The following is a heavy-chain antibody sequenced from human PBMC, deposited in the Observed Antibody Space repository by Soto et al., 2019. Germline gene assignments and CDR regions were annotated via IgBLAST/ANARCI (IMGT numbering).Heavy chain of an antibody. Sequence: RGSLRLPWPASGFTSSNFWRHWVRQAPEKLLGWVAHFNSEVSSTSYADSGTGRFTISRDNAKNTLYLQMSSLRAEDTAVYYCSRARIAVAGRKGGGGAFAIWGQGTVVTVSS. CDR2: FNSEVSST. J-gene: IGHJ3*02. V-gene: IGHV3-74*01. CDR1: GFTSSNFW. D-gene: IGHD6-19*01. CDR3: SRARIAVAGRKGGGGAFAI.